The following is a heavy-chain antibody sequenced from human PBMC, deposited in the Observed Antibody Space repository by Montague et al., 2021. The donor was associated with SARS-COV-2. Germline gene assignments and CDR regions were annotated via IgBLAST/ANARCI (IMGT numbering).Heavy chain of an antibody. V-gene: IGHV4-39*07. J-gene: IGHJ6*02. CDR3: ASATRIAMRVVVTRYGLDV. CDR1: GGSISSSSYY. D-gene: IGHD3-22*01. CDR2: IYYTGST. Sequence: SETLSLTCTVSGGSISSSSYYWGWLRQPPGKGLEWIGSIYYTGSTYYNPARTSRVTIAVDTSKNQFSLKLSSVTAADTSVYYCASATRIAMRVVVTRYGLDVWGQGTTVTVSS.